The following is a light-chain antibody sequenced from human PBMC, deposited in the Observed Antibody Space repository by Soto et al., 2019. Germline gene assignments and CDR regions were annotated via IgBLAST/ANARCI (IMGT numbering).Light chain of an antibody. V-gene: IGKV1-9*01. Sequence: DIQLTQSPSFLSASVGDRVTITCRASQAISSYLAWYQHNPGHAPKLLIYAASTLQDGVPASFSGSGSGTEFTLTISSLQPEDFATYYCQHLNDYRYTFGQGTKVEIK. CDR1: QAISSY. J-gene: IGKJ2*01. CDR3: QHLNDYRYT. CDR2: AAS.